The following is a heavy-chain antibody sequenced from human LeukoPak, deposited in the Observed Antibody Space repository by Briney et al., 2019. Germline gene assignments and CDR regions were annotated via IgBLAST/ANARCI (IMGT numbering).Heavy chain of an antibody. Sequence: PGGSLRLSCAASGFIFSNFAMSWVRQAPGKGLEWISGISGSGSTTYHADSVKGRFSISRDNSKNTLYLQMNSLRAEDTAVYYCAKDVIAPRPSGWFDPWGQGTLVTVSS. CDR2: ISGSGSTT. D-gene: IGHD6-6*01. CDR1: GFIFSNFA. J-gene: IGHJ5*02. V-gene: IGHV3-23*01. CDR3: AKDVIAPRPSGWFDP.